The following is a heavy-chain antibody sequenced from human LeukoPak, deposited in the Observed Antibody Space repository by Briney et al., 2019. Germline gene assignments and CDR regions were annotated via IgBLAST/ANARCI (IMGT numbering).Heavy chain of an antibody. D-gene: IGHD3-3*01. Sequence: SETLSLTCAVYGGSFSGYYWSWIRQPPGKGLEWIGEINHSGSTNYNPSLKRRVTISVDTSKNQFSLKLSSVTAADTAVYYCARGRERFLEWLSPTYFDYWGQGTLVTVSS. CDR3: ARGRERFLEWLSPTYFDY. J-gene: IGHJ4*02. CDR1: GGSFSGYY. V-gene: IGHV4-34*01. CDR2: INHSGST.